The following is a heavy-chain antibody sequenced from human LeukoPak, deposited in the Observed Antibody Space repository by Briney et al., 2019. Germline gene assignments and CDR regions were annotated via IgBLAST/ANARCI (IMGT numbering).Heavy chain of an antibody. CDR1: GFSISAYN. CDR2: SSSSSPTK. CDR3: ARVLTGTGDY. Sequence: GGSLRLSCAASGFSISAYNMNWVRQAPGKGLEWVSYSSSSSPTKYYADSVRGRFTISRDKAKNSLYLQMNSLRAEDTAVYYCARVLTGTGDYWGQGTLVTVSS. J-gene: IGHJ4*02. V-gene: IGHV3-48*01. D-gene: IGHD1-7*01.